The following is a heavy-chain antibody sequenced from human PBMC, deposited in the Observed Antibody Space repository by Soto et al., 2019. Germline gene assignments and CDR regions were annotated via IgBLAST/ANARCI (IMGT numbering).Heavy chain of an antibody. CDR1: GFTFSSYA. CDR3: AKLDDYDYIFWFDP. J-gene: IGHJ5*02. V-gene: IGHV3-23*01. Sequence: EVQLLESGGGLVQPGGSLRLSCAASGFTFSSYAMSWVRQAPGKGLEWVSAISGSGGSTYYADSVKGRFTIYRDKSKNTLDLQMNSLRAEDTAVYYCAKLDDYDYIFWFDPWCQGTLVTVSS. D-gene: IGHD3-16*01. CDR2: ISGSGGST.